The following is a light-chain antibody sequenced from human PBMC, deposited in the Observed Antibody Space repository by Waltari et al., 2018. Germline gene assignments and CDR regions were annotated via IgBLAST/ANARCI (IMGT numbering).Light chain of an antibody. CDR1: RSHVAAYKY. Sequence: QSALTQPPSASGSPGPSVTISCPGTRSHVAAYKYVPWYQYYPGKAPTLILYEVNKRPSGVPDRFYGSRSGSTAFLTVSGLQADDEAVYFCFSYAGSNTYVFGSGTTVTVL. CDR3: FSYAGSNTYV. J-gene: IGLJ1*01. V-gene: IGLV2-8*01. CDR2: EVN.